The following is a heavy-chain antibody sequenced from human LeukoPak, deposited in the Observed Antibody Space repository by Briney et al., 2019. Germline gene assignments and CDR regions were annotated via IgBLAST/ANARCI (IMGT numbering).Heavy chain of an antibody. D-gene: IGHD3-16*01. CDR3: AREEAGGPDY. CDR2: IKEDGSEK. J-gene: IGHJ4*02. CDR1: GFTFSTYW. V-gene: IGHV3-7*01. Sequence: GGSLRLSCAASGFTFSTYWMTWVRQAPGKGLEWVANIKEDGSEKYHVDSVKGRFTIFRDNAKNSLYLQMNSLRAEDTAVYYCAREEAGGPDYWGQGTLVTVSS.